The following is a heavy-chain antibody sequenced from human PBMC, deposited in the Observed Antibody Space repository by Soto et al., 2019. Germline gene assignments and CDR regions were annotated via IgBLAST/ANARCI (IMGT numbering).Heavy chain of an antibody. CDR2: ISYDGSNK. CDR3: AKDSGITGTIDY. V-gene: IGHV3-30*18. Sequence: PGGSVRLSCAASGFTFSSYGMHSVRQAPGKGLEWVAVISYDGSNKYYADSVKGRFTISRDNSKNTLYLQMNSLRAEDTAVYYCAKDSGITGTIDYWGQGTLVTVSS. J-gene: IGHJ4*02. CDR1: GFTFSSYG. D-gene: IGHD1-7*01.